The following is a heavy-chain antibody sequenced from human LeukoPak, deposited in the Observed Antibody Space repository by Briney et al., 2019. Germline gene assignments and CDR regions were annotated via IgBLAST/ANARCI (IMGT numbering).Heavy chain of an antibody. Sequence: PGGSLRLSCAASGFTFSSYWMHWVRQAPGKGLEWVSAISGSGGSTYYADSVKGRFTISRDNSKNTLYLQMNSLRAEDTAVYYCAKVVHIVAYLGYFDYWGQGTLVTVSS. CDR3: AKVVHIVAYLGYFDY. D-gene: IGHD5-12*01. J-gene: IGHJ4*02. CDR1: GFTFSSYW. V-gene: IGHV3-23*01. CDR2: ISGSGGST.